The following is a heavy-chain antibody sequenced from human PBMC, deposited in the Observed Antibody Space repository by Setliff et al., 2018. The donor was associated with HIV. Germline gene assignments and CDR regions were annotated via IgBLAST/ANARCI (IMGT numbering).Heavy chain of an antibody. V-gene: IGHV4-59*01. D-gene: IGHD3-3*01. Sequence: SETLSLTCAVYGGSFSAYYWSWIRQPPGKGLEWIGYIDYSGSTSYNPSLKSRVTISKDTSKKQISLRLRFVTAADTAVYYCARGNTISEVVTTNWLDPWGQGTLVTVSS. CDR3: ARGNTISEVVTTNWLDP. J-gene: IGHJ5*02. CDR2: IDYSGST. CDR1: GGSFSAYY.